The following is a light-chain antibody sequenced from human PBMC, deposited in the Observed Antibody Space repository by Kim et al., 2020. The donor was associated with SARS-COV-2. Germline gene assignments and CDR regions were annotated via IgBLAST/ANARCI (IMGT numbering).Light chain of an antibody. CDR1: SSDVGGYNY. CDR2: DVS. J-gene: IGLJ1*01. Sequence: QSALTQPASVSGSPGQSITISCTETSSDVGGYNYVSWYQQHPGKAPKLMIYDVSKRPSGVSNRFSGSKSGNTASLTISGLQAEDEADYYCSSYTSSSTDVFGTGTKVTVL. CDR3: SSYTSSSTDV. V-gene: IGLV2-14*01.